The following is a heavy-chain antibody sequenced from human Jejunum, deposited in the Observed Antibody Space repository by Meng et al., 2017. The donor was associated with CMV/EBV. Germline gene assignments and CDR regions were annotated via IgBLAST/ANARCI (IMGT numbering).Heavy chain of an antibody. CDR2: IYYTGST. Sequence: AVSGCSIANGGYYWSWVRLPPGRGLEWIGYIYYTGSTYYNPSLESRVVISVDKAKNQFSLRMNSVTAADTAIYYCAAVLVTRYFFDFWSQGTLVTVSS. V-gene: IGHV4-30-4*01. J-gene: IGHJ4*01. CDR3: AAVLVTRYFFDF. CDR1: GCSIANGGYY. D-gene: IGHD4-23*01.